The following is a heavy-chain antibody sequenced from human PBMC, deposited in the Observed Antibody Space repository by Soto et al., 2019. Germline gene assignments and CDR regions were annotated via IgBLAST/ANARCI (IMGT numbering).Heavy chain of an antibody. CDR2: IYYSGST. J-gene: IGHJ4*02. D-gene: IGHD6-19*01. CDR1: GGSIINYY. Sequence: LEMHSDTRSVAGGSIINYYGSRIRQPTGKGLEWIGYIYYSGSTNYNPSLKSRVTISVDTSKNQFSLKLSSVTAADTAVYYCAKDPVGSSGWRFEYWGQGTLVIGSS. V-gene: IGHV4-59*01. CDR3: AKDPVGSSGWRFEY.